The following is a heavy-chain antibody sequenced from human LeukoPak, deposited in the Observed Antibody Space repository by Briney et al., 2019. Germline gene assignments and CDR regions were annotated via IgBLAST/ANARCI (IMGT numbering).Heavy chain of an antibody. J-gene: IGHJ4*02. CDR3: VTDQLPLSYAYWSGYNRY. CDR1: GFTFSSYS. CDR2: ISSSSSYI. D-gene: IGHD3-3*01. V-gene: IGHV3-21*01. Sequence: GGSLRLSCAASGFTFSSYSMNWVRQAPGKGLEWVSSISSSSSYIYYADSVKGRFTISRDNAKNSLYLQMNSLRAEDTAVYYCVTDQLPLSYAYWSGYNRYWGRGTLVTVSS.